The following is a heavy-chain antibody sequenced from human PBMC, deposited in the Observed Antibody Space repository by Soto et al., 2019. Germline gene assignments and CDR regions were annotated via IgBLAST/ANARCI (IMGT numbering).Heavy chain of an antibody. Sequence: PXGSLRLSCAASGFTFSNACMSWVRQAPGKGLEWVARIKSKTDGGTTDYAAPVKGRFIISRDDSKTTLYLQVNNLKTEDTAVYYCSTSAKYYHTRRYRGYFEVWGRGTLVT. CDR2: IKSKTDGGTT. D-gene: IGHD3-22*01. CDR1: GFTFSNAC. CDR3: STSAKYYHTRRYRGYFEV. J-gene: IGHJ2*01. V-gene: IGHV3-15*01.